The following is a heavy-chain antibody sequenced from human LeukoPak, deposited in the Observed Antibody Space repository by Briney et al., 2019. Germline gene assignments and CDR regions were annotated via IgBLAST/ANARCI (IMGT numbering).Heavy chain of an antibody. V-gene: IGHV3-21*01. Sequence: PGGSLRLSCAASGFTFSSYSMNWVRQAPGKGLEWVSSISSSGSYIYYEDSVKGRFTISSDNAKNSLYLQLNSLRAEDTAVYYCARARGGWYSEYWGQGTLVTVSS. CDR3: ARARGGWYSEY. CDR2: ISSSGSYI. D-gene: IGHD6-19*01. CDR1: GFTFSSYS. J-gene: IGHJ4*02.